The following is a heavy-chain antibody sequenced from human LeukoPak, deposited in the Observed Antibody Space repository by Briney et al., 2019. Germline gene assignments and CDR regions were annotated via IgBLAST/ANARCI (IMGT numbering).Heavy chain of an antibody. J-gene: IGHJ4*02. D-gene: IGHD3-3*01. CDR2: ISGSGGST. Sequence: AGGSLRLSCAASGFTFSSYAMSWVRQAPGKGLEWVSAISGSGGSTYYADSVKGRFTISRDNSKNTLYLQMNSLRAEDTAVYYCAKDVKSYDFWSGYYEIDYWGQGTPVTVSS. CDR1: GFTFSSYA. V-gene: IGHV3-23*01. CDR3: AKDVKSYDFWSGYYEIDY.